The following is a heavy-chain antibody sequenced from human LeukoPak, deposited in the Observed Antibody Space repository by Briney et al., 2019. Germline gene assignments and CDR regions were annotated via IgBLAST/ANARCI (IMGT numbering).Heavy chain of an antibody. CDR2: INSNEDTT. J-gene: IGHJ4*02. Sequence: PGGSLRLSCAASGFSFSTYTMHWVRQAPGKGLEYVSAINSNEDTTYYANSVKGRFTTSRDNSKNTMYLQMGTLRAEDMAVYYCARDGFDYWGQGTLVTVSS. CDR3: ARDGFDY. CDR1: GFSFSTYT. V-gene: IGHV3-64*01.